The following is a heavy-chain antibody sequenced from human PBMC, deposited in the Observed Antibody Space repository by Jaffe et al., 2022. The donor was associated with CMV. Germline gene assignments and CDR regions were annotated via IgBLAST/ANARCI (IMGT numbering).Heavy chain of an antibody. CDR2: IYYSGST. D-gene: IGHD6-19*01. V-gene: IGHV4-39*01. CDR1: GGSISSSSYY. Sequence: QLQLQESGPGLVKPSETLSLTCTVSGGSISSSSYYWGWIRQPPGKGLEWIGSIYYSGSTYYNPSLKSRVTISVDTSKNQFSLKLSSVTAADTAVYYCARHGSSGWSVRAFDIWGQGTMVTVSS. J-gene: IGHJ3*02. CDR3: ARHGSSGWSVRAFDI.